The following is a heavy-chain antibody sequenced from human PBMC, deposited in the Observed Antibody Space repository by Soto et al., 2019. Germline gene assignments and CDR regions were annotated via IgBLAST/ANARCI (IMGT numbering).Heavy chain of an antibody. J-gene: IGHJ4*02. CDR2: IYYSGST. CDR1: GGSISSSSYY. D-gene: IGHD1-7*01. V-gene: IGHV4-39*01. Sequence: SETLSLTCTVSGGSISSSSYYWGWIRQPPGKGLEWIGSIYYSGSTYYNPSLKSRVTISVDTSKNQFSLKLSSVTAADTAVYYCARYNWNYEGDYWGQGTLVTVSS. CDR3: ARYNWNYEGDY.